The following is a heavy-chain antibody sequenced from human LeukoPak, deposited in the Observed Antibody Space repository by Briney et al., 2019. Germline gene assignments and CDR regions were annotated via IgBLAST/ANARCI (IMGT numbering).Heavy chain of an antibody. CDR2: IYSSGST. V-gene: IGHV4-59*01. CDR3: ARGDHYYYTMDV. Sequence: SETLSLTCTVSGGSISSYYWSWIRQPPGEGLEWIGYIYSSGSTNYNPSLKSRVTISVDTSKNQFSLKLTPMTAADTAVYYCARGDHYYYTMDVWGKGTTVTVSS. J-gene: IGHJ6*04. CDR1: GGSISSYY. D-gene: IGHD2-21*02.